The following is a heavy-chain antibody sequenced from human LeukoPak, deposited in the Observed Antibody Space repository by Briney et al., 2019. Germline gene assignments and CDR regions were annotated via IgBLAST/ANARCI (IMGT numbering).Heavy chain of an antibody. V-gene: IGHV3-23*01. D-gene: IGHD6-19*01. CDR2: ISGSGGST. J-gene: IGHJ5*02. CDR1: GFTFSSYA. CDR3: AKAPYSSAFTWIDL. Sequence: TGGSLRLSCAASGFTFSSYAMSWVRQAPGKGLEWVSAISGSGGSTYYADSVKGRFTISRDNAKSSVYLQMNTLRPGDTAFYYCAKAPYSSAFTWIDLWGQGTLVTVSS.